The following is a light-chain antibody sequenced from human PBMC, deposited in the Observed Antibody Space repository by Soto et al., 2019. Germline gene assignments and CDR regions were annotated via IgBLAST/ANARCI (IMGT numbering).Light chain of an antibody. CDR2: AAS. V-gene: IGKV1-17*01. CDR3: QHYNSYSEA. CDR1: QGIRND. J-gene: IGKJ1*01. Sequence: DIQSTQSPSSLSASVGDRVTITCRASQGIRNDLSWYQQKPGKAPKRLIYAASSLHSGVPSRFSGSASGTEFTLTISILQTDDFATYYCQHYNSYSEAVGQGTKVDIK.